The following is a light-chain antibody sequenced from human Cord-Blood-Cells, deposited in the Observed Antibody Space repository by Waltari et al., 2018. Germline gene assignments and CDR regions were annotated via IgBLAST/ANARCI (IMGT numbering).Light chain of an antibody. J-gene: IGLJ3*02. CDR3: QSYDSSLSGSWV. V-gene: IGLV1-40*01. CDR1: SSNIGAGYD. Sequence: QSVLTQPPSVSGAPGQRVTISCTGSSSNIGAGYDVHWYQQLPGTAPKLLIYGNSNRPSGFPDRFSGSKSGTSASLAITGLQAEDEADYYCQSYDSSLSGSWVFGGGTKRTVL. CDR2: GNS.